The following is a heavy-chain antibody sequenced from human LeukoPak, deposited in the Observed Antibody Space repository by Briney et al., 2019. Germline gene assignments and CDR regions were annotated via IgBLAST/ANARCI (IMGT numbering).Heavy chain of an antibody. CDR1: GFSFSSYW. V-gene: IGHV3-7*03. CDR2: IKQEGSEK. D-gene: IGHD6-6*01. CDR3: ARGELVPNY. J-gene: IGHJ4*02. Sequence: PGGSLRLSCAASGFSFSSYWMSWVRQAPGKGLEWVANIKQEGSEKYYVDSVKGRFTISRDSAKNSLFLQMNSLRAEDTAVYYCARGELVPNYWGQGTLVTVSS.